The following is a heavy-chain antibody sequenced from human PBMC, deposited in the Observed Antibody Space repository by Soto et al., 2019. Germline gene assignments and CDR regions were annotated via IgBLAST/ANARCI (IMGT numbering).Heavy chain of an antibody. CDR1: GVSVSSGSYH. CDR2: ISHSGNT. CDR3: ARDVSDRGWFDC. D-gene: IGHD3-22*01. J-gene: IGHJ4*02. Sequence: PSETLSLTCTVSGVSVSSGSYHWSWIRQPQGKGLEWIGYISHSGNTDYSSSLESRAIISIDTSNNQFSLKLNSVTAADTAVYYSARDVSDRGWFDCWGQGTLVTVSS. V-gene: IGHV4-61*01.